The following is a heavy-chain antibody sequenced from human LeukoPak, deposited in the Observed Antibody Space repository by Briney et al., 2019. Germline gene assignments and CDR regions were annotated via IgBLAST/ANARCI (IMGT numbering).Heavy chain of an antibody. D-gene: IGHD3-22*01. J-gene: IGHJ1*01. CDR2: VNPHSVGT. CDR3: ARTDNKYDSRLLFN. CDR1: GYIFTDYY. V-gene: IGHV1-2*02. Sequence: EASVKVSCKASGYIFTDYYIHWVRQAPGQGLQWMGWVNPHSVGTNYAQMFHGRVTMTRDTSITTAYMELSRLRSDDTAMYYCARTDNKYDSRLLFNWGQGTQVTVSS.